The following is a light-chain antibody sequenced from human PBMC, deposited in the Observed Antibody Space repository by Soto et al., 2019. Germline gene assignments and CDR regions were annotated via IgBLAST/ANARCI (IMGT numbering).Light chain of an antibody. CDR2: DAS. CDR1: QSVSSY. J-gene: IGKJ3*01. CDR3: QQRRNWPPFT. V-gene: IGKV3-11*01. Sequence: EIVLTQSPATLSLSPGERATLSCRASQSVSSYLAWYQQKPGQAPRLLIYDASNRATGIPARFSGSGSGTDFTLTISSLEPEDFAVYYCQQRRNWPPFTFGPGTKVEFK.